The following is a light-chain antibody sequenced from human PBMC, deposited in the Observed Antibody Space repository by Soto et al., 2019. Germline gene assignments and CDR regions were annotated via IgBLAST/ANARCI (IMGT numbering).Light chain of an antibody. CDR3: QQSFRPPYT. Sequence: IQMTQSPSSLSASVGDRVTITCRASQSLSSRLTWYQQKPGEAPKLLIYETSSLHSGVPSRFSGSGSETDFTLTINSRQPEDCATYYCQQSFRPPYTFGQGTKLEIK. CDR2: ETS. J-gene: IGKJ2*01. CDR1: QSLSSR. V-gene: IGKV1-39*01.